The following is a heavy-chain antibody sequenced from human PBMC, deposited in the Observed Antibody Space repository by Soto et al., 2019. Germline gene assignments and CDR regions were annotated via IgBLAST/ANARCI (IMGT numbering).Heavy chain of an antibody. D-gene: IGHD2-2*01. V-gene: IGHV1-69*04. CDR1: GGTFSSYT. CDR3: ARDDRKVVPAAIDYYYYYMGV. J-gene: IGHJ6*03. Sequence: GASVKVSCKASGGTFSSYTISWVRQAPGQGLEWMGRIIPILGIANYAQKFQGRVTITADKSTSTAYMELSSLRSEDTAVYYCARDDRKVVPAAIDYYYYYMGVWGKGTTVTVSS. CDR2: IIPILGIA.